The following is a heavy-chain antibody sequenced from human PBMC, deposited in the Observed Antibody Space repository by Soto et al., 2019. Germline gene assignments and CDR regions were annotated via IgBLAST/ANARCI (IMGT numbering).Heavy chain of an antibody. V-gene: IGHV3-23*01. D-gene: IGHD2-15*01. CDR1: GFTFSSYA. CDR3: AKRRGAGGHFDY. Sequence: DVQLLESGRGLVQPEGSLRLSCAASGFTFSSYAMGWVRQGPGKGLEWVAVVSIGGSTHYADSVRGRFTISRDNSKNTLSLQINSLTAEDTALYFCAKRRGAGGHFDYWGQGALVIVSS. CDR2: VSIGGST. J-gene: IGHJ4*02.